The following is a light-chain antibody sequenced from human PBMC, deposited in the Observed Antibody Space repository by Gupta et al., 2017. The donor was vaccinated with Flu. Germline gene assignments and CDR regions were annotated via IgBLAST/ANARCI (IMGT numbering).Light chain of an antibody. CDR3: QKRINGPLLFT. CDR2: GTS. Sequence: IVLTQSPATLSLSPGERATLSCRASQDVVGSYLAWYQQKPGQAPRLLIYGTSNRAAGIQARFSGSGYGTDFTLTISSLEPEDFAVYYCQKRINGPLLFTFGHGTKVDIK. V-gene: IGKV3-11*01. CDR1: QDVVGSY. J-gene: IGKJ3*01.